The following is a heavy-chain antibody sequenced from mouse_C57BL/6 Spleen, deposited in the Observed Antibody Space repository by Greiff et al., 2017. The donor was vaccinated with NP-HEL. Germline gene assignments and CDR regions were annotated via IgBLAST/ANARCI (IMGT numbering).Heavy chain of an antibody. D-gene: IGHD1-1*01. CDR3: ARLYYYGSSYGWFAY. CDR2: IYPGDGDT. CDR1: GYAFSSYW. Sequence: QVQLQQSGAELVKPGASVKISCKASGYAFSSYWMNWVKQRPGKGLEWIGQIYPGDGDTNYNGKFKGKATLTADKSSSTAYMQLSSLTSEDSAVYFCARLYYYGSSYGWFAYWGQGTLVTVAA. J-gene: IGHJ3*01. V-gene: IGHV1-80*01.